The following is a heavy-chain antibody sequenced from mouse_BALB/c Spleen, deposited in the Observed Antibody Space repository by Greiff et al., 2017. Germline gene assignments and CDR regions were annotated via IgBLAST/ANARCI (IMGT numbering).Heavy chain of an antibody. CDR3: ARLYFDY. V-gene: IGHV1-77*01. CDR1: GYTFTDYV. Sequence: QVQLKESGPELVKPGASVKMSCKASGYTFTDYVISWVKQRTGQGLEWIGEIYPGSGSTYYNEKFKGKATLTADKSSNTAYMQLSSLTSEDSAVYFCARLYFDYWGQGTTLTVSS. CDR2: IYPGSGST. J-gene: IGHJ2*01.